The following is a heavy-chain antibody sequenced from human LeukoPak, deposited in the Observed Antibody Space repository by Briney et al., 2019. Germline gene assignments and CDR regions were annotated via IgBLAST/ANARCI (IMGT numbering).Heavy chain of an antibody. J-gene: IGHJ6*03. CDR3: ARAYCSGGRCYTPSYYYYYMDV. Sequence: PGGSLRLSCAASGFTFSTYSMNWVRQAPGKGLEWVSSISSSSSYIYYADSVKGRFTISRDNAKSSLYLQMNSLRAEDTAVYYCARAYCSGGRCYTPSYYYYYMDVWGKGTTVTVSS. CDR2: ISSSSSYI. D-gene: IGHD2-15*01. V-gene: IGHV3-21*01. CDR1: GFTFSTYS.